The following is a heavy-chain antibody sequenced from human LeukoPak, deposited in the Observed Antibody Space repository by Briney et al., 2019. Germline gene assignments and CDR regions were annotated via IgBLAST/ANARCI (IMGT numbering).Heavy chain of an antibody. CDR1: GYTLTELS. CDR2: FDPEDGET. Sequence: ASVTVSCKVSGYTLTELSMHWVRQAPGKGLEWMGGFDPEDGETIYAQKFQGRVTMTEDTSTDTAYMELSSLRSEDTAVYYCATRAPPNYYYGMDVWGQGTTVTVSS. CDR3: ATRAPPNYYYGMDV. J-gene: IGHJ6*02. V-gene: IGHV1-24*01.